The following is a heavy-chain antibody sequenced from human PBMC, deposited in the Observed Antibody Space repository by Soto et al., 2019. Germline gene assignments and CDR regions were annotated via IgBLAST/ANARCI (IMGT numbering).Heavy chain of an antibody. D-gene: IGHD3-22*01. CDR2: MTTSSDI. J-gene: IGHJ3*02. Sequence: DVQLVESGGGLVKPGGSLRLSCAASGFTFSRYRMTWVRQAPGKGLEWVASMTTSSDIYYADSLKSRFTISRDNAKNTLYLQMNSLRAEDTAVYYCATVYYVDTTARMGGFDIWGQGTMVTVSS. CDR1: GFTFSRYR. V-gene: IGHV3-21*01. CDR3: ATVYYVDTTARMGGFDI.